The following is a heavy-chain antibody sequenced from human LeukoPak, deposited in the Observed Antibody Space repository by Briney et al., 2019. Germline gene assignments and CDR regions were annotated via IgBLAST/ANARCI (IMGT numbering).Heavy chain of an antibody. V-gene: IGHV3-43*02. CDR1: GFTFDDYA. D-gene: IGHD3-22*01. Sequence: SGGSLRLSCAASGFTFDDYAMHWVRQAPGKGLEWVSLISGDGGSTYYADSVKGRFTISRDNSKNSLYLQMNSLRTEDTALYYCAKVLGYYDSSGYYQEGGFDYWGQGTLVTVSS. J-gene: IGHJ4*02. CDR3: AKVLGYYDSSGYYQEGGFDY. CDR2: ISGDGGST.